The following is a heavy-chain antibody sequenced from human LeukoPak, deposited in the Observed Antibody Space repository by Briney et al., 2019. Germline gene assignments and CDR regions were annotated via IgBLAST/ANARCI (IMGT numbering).Heavy chain of an antibody. D-gene: IGHD5-18*01. Sequence: GGSLRLSCAASGFTFSTYWMSWVRQAPGKGLKWVANIKQDGSAKFYVDSVKGRFTISRDNAKNSLYLQMNSLRAEDTAVYYCARVKSDTAVDDYWGQGTLVTVSS. CDR2: IKQDGSAK. V-gene: IGHV3-7*03. CDR1: GFTFSTYW. CDR3: ARVKSDTAVDDY. J-gene: IGHJ4*02.